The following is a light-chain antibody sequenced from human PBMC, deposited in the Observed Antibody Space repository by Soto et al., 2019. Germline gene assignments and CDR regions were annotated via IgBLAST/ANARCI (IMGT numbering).Light chain of an antibody. Sequence: QSVLTQPASVSGSPGQSITISCTGTSSDVGGYNYVSWYQRHPGKVPQLMIYDVSNRPSGVSNRFSGSKSGNTASLTISGLQAEDEADYYYYSYTSSNTYVFGTGTKVTVL. J-gene: IGLJ1*01. CDR3: YSYTSSNTYV. CDR2: DVS. CDR1: SSDVGGYNY. V-gene: IGLV2-14*03.